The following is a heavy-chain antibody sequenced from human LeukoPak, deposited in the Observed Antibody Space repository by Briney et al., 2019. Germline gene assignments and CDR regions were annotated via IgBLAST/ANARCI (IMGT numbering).Heavy chain of an antibody. CDR1: GYTFTGYY. V-gene: IGHV1-2*02. Sequence: GASVKVSCKASGYTFTGYYMHWVRQAPGQGLEWMGWINPNSGGTNYAQKFQGRVTMTRDTSISTAYMELSRLRSDDTAVYYCARDTAMEEPPGDFDYWGQGTLVTVSS. CDR2: INPNSGGT. D-gene: IGHD5-18*01. CDR3: ARDTAMEEPPGDFDY. J-gene: IGHJ4*02.